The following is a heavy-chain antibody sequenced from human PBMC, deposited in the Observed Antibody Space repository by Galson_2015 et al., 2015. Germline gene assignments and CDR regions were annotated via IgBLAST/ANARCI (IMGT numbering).Heavy chain of an antibody. CDR1: GGTFSSYA. CDR2: IIPIFGTA. V-gene: IGHV1-69*13. CDR3: ARDPVYEMATTQDAFDI. Sequence: SVKVSCKASGGTFSSYAISWVRQAPGQGLEWMGGIIPIFGTANYAQKFQGRVTITADESTSTAYMELSSLRSEDTAVYYCARDPVYEMATTQDAFDIWGQGTMVTVSS. J-gene: IGHJ3*02. D-gene: IGHD5-24*01.